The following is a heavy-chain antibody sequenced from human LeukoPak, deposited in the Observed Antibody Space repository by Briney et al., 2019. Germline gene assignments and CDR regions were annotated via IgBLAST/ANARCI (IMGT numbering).Heavy chain of an antibody. V-gene: IGHV4-61*02. D-gene: IGHD3-22*01. CDR1: GGSISSGTYY. Sequence: SETLSLTCTVSGGSISSGTYYWTWIRQPAGKGLEWIERIYTSGTPNYNPSLKSRVTISMDTSKNQFSLRLSSVTAADTAVYYCARELDYYDSSGYSTFDYWGQGTLVTVSS. CDR3: ARELDYYDSSGYSTFDY. CDR2: IYTSGTP. J-gene: IGHJ4*02.